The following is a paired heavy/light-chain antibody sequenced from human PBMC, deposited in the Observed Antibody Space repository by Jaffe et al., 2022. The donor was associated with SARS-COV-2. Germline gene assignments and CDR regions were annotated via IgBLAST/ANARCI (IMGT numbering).Light chain of an antibody. CDR3: LLYYSGTQLV. Sequence: QTVVTQEPSLTVSPGGTVTLTCASNTGAVTSRYYANWFQQKPGQAPRTLIYSTSNKHSWTPARFSGSLLGGKAALTLSGVQPEDEADYYCLLYYSGTQLVFGGGTKLTVL. V-gene: IGLV7-43*01. CDR2: STS. J-gene: IGLJ3*02. CDR1: TGAVTSRYY.
Heavy chain of an antibody. J-gene: IGHJ4*02. Sequence: EVRLVESGGGLEQPGRSLRLSCSASGFTFGDYAMSWFRQAPGKALEWVGFIRSQAYGGTTEYAASVKGRFTISRDDSKNFAYLQVNSLKAEDTGVYYCTRGGYGNNALDYWGQGTLVTVSS. V-gene: IGHV3-49*03. D-gene: IGHD4-17*01. CDR2: IRSQAYGGTT. CDR1: GFTFGDYA. CDR3: TRGGYGNNALDY.